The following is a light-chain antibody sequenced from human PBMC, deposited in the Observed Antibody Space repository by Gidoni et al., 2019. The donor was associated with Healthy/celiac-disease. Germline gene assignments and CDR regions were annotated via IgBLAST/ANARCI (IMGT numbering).Light chain of an antibody. V-gene: IGLV2-14*01. CDR3: SSYTSSSLYV. CDR1: SSDVGGYNY. Sequence: QSALTQPASASGSPDASIPISCTGTSSDVGGYNYVSWYQQHPGKAPKLMIYEVSTRPSGVSNRFSGSKSGNTASLTISGLQAEDEADYYCSSYTSSSLYVFGTGTKVTVL. J-gene: IGLJ1*01. CDR2: EVS.